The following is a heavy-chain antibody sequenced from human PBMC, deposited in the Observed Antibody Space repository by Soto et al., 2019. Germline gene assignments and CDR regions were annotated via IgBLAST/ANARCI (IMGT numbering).Heavy chain of an antibody. CDR3: AKDAGITGTQGDFDY. CDR2: ISYDGSNK. D-gene: IGHD1-7*01. J-gene: IGHJ4*02. Sequence: QVQLVESGGGVVQPGRSLRLSCAASGFTFSSYGMHWVRQAPGKGLEWVAVISYDGSNKYYADSVKGRFIISRDNSKNTLYLQMNCLRAKDTAVYYCAKDAGITGTQGDFDYWGQGTLVTVSS. V-gene: IGHV3-30*18. CDR1: GFTFSSYG.